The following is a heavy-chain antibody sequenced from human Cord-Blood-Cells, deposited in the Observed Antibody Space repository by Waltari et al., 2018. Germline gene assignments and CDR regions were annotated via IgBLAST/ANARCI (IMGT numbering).Heavy chain of an antibody. J-gene: IGHJ4*02. V-gene: IGHV4-59*01. CDR1: GGSISSYY. D-gene: IGHD3-3*01. CDR2: IYYRGST. Sequence: QVQLQEPGPGLVKPSETLSLTCTVSGGSISSYYWSWIRQPPGKGLEWIGYIYYRGSTNHTPSLKSRVTISVDTSKSLLSLKLSSVTAADTAVYYCARYDFWSGFQFFDYWGQGTLVTGSS. CDR3: ARYDFWSGFQFFDY.